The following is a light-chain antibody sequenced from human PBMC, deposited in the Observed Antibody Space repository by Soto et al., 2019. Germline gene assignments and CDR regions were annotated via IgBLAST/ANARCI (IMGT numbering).Light chain of an antibody. CDR1: QSIGTW. CDR2: KSS. V-gene: IGKV1-5*03. J-gene: IGKJ4*01. Sequence: DIQMTQSPSTLSSSLGDRVSITCGASQSIGTWLAWYQPKPGKAPNLLGYKSSSLESGVPSRFSGSGSGTEFPLTISRLQTDDFATYYRQQYNNYPLTFCGGTKVDIK. CDR3: QQYNNYPLT.